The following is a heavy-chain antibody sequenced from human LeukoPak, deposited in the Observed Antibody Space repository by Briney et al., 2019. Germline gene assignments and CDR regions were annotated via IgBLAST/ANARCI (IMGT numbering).Heavy chain of an antibody. J-gene: IGHJ4*02. CDR2: IKQDGSEK. CDR1: GFTSSSYW. CDR3: ASCDFWSGYHFDY. D-gene: IGHD3-3*01. V-gene: IGHV3-7*01. Sequence: GGSLRLSCAASGFTSSSYWMSWVRQAPGKGLEWVANIKQDGSEKYYVDSVKGRFTISRDNAKNSLYLQMNSLRAEDTAVYYCASCDFWSGYHFDYWGQGTLVTVSS.